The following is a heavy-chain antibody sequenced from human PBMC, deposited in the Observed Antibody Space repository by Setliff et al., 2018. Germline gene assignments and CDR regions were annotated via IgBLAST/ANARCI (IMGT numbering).Heavy chain of an antibody. D-gene: IGHD3-3*01. CDR2: INTGNANT. CDR1: GHTFTNYA. Sequence: ASVKVSCKASGHTFTNYAIHWVRQAPGQRPEWMGWINTGNANTKYSQKFQGRVTITRDASASTAYMELSSLRSEDTAVYYCTRDFLGATASFDIWGQGTMVTVSS. V-gene: IGHV1-3*04. J-gene: IGHJ3*02. CDR3: TRDFLGATASFDI.